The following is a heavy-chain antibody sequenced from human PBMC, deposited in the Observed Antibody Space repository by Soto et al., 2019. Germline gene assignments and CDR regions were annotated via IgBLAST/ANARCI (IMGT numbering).Heavy chain of an antibody. CDR2: MNPNSGNT. CDR3: ARCVQAVAGNQLDY. Sequence: QVQLVQSGAEVKKPGASVKVSCKASGYTFTSYDINWVRQATGQGLEWMGWMNPNSGNTGYAQKFQGRVTMTRNTSISTAYMELSSLRSEDTAVYYCARCVQAVAGNQLDYWGQGTLVTVSS. J-gene: IGHJ4*02. D-gene: IGHD6-19*01. CDR1: GYTFTSYD. V-gene: IGHV1-8*01.